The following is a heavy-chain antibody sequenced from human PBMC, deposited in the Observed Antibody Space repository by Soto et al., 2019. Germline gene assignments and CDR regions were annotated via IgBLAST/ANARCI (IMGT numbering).Heavy chain of an antibody. D-gene: IGHD5-18*01. Sequence: EVQLLESGGGLVQPGGSLRLSCAASGFTFSSYAMSWVRQAPGKGLEWVSAISGSGGSTYYADSVKGRFTISRDNSKNTLYLQMNGLRAEDTAVYYCAKAPLRQLWLRGLDVWGQGTTVTVSS. CDR3: AKAPLRQLWLRGLDV. CDR2: ISGSGGST. CDR1: GFTFSSYA. V-gene: IGHV3-23*01. J-gene: IGHJ6*02.